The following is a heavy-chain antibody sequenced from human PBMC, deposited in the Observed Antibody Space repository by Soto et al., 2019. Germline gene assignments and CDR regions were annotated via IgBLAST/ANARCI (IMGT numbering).Heavy chain of an antibody. V-gene: IGHV1-8*01. CDR2: MNPNSGNT. Sequence: QVQLEQSGAEVKTPGASVKVSCKASGYTFASYDINWVRQAPGQGFEWMAWMNPNSGNTNYAQKFQGRPTMTRDTALSIAHMELSGLRNEDTAVYYCARSDGYNFNWLDSWGQGTLVIVSA. CDR3: ARSDGYNFNWLDS. CDR1: GYTFASYD. J-gene: IGHJ5*01. D-gene: IGHD2-21*01.